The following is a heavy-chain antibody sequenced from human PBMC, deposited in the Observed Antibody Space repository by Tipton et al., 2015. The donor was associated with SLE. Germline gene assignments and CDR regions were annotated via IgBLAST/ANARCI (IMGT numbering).Heavy chain of an antibody. J-gene: IGHJ4*02. CDR3: ARKKGAIAAFDY. V-gene: IGHV4-34*01. D-gene: IGHD1-26*01. CDR1: GGSFSGYY. Sequence: TLSLTCAVYGGSFSGYYWSWIRQPPGKGLEWIGEINHSGSTNYNPSLKSRVTISVDTPKNQFSLKLSSVTAADTAVYYCARKKGAIAAFDYWGQGTLVTVSS. CDR2: INHSGST.